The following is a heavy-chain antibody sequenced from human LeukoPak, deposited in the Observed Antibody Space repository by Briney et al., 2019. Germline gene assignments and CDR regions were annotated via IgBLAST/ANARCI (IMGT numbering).Heavy chain of an antibody. CDR3: TRTGLGYTLGNGLDA. CDR2: ISHDETE. V-gene: IGHV3-30*03. Sequence: GGSLRLSCAASGFTLSSYSMNWVRQSPGKGLDFVASISHDETERYRESVKGRFTISRDTSKNTVYLQMNTLRAEDSALYYCTRTGLGYTLGNGLDAWGQGTQVTVSS. CDR1: GFTLSSYS. D-gene: IGHD5-18*01. J-gene: IGHJ5*02.